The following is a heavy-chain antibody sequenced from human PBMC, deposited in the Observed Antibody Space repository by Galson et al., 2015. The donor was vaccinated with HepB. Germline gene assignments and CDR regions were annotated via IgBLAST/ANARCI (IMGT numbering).Heavy chain of an antibody. J-gene: IGHJ6*02. D-gene: IGHD1-14*01. V-gene: IGHV6-1*01. CDR3: ARATKVYYYYVMDV. CDR2: TFYRSKWYN. Sequence: CAISGDSVSSNSAAWNWIRQSPSRGLEWLGRTFYRSKWYNDYALSVKSRITITPDTSKSQFSLQLNSVTPEDTAVYFCARATKVYYYYVMDVWGQGTTVTVSS. CDR1: GDSVSSNSAA.